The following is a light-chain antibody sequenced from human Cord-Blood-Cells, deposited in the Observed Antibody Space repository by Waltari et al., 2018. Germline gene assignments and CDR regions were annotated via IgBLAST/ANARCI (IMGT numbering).Light chain of an antibody. CDR2: AAS. V-gene: IGKV1-39*01. J-gene: IGKJ2*01. Sequence: DIQMTQSPSSLPASVGDRVSITCRANQSISSYLNWYQQKPGKAPKHLIYAASSLQSGVPSRFSGSLSGTDFTLTFSSLQPKDFATYYGQQSYSTSRYNFGQGTKLEVK. CDR1: QSISSY. CDR3: QQSYSTSRYN.